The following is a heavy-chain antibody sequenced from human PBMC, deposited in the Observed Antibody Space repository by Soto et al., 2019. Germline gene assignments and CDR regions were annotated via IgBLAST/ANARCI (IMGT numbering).Heavy chain of an antibody. Sequence: SETLSLTCTVSGGSISSSSYYWGWIRQPPGKGLEWIGSIYYSGSTYYNPSLKSRVTISVDTSKNQFSLKLSSVTAADTAVYYCARHLAGSGSYYAPDYYYYGMDVWGQGTTVTVSS. CDR2: IYYSGST. V-gene: IGHV4-39*01. J-gene: IGHJ6*02. D-gene: IGHD3-10*01. CDR3: ARHLAGSGSYYAPDYYYYGMDV. CDR1: GGSISSSSYY.